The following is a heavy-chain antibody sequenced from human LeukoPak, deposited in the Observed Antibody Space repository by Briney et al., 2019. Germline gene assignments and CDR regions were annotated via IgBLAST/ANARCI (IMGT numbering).Heavy chain of an antibody. V-gene: IGHV3-23*01. CDR2: ISGSGGST. J-gene: IGHJ1*01. CDR1: GFTFSSYA. Sequence: GGSLRLSCAASGFTFSSYAMSWVRQAPGKGLEWVSAISGSGGSTYYADSVKGRFTISRDNSKNTLYLQMNSLRAEDTAVYYCAKGPTVTKVRGEYFQHWGQGTLVTVSS. D-gene: IGHD4-17*01. CDR3: AKGPTVTKVRGEYFQH.